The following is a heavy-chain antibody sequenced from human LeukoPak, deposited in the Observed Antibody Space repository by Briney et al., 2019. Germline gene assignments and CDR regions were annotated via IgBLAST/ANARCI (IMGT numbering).Heavy chain of an antibody. CDR2: ISSSTSTI. J-gene: IGHJ4*02. V-gene: IGHV3-11*01. D-gene: IGHD1-7*01. CDR3: ARAGLYNWNYEGTAYLDY. CDR1: GFTFSDYY. Sequence: GGSLRLSCAASGFTFSDYYMSWIRQAPGKGLEWVSYISSSTSTIYYADSVKGRFTISRDNAKNSLCLQMNSLRAEDTALYYCARAGLYNWNYEGTAYLDYWGQGTLVTVSS.